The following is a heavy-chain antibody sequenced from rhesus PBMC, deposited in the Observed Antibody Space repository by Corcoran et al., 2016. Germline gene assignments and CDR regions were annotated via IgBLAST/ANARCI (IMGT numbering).Heavy chain of an antibody. CDR1: GFTSGCSA. J-gene: IGHJ4*01. CDR2: IRTKSNNFET. Sequence: EGQVMASGGGLVQPCGALGPSWAACGFTSGCSAVPAGGRAFGEGGVWVGRIRTKSNNFETGYAASVKGEFTISRDDSKNTAYLQMNSLKTEDTAVYYCTTVSPGSWPAFDYWGQGVLVTVSS. V-gene: IGHV3-118*01. CDR3: TTVSPGSWPAFDY. D-gene: IGHD6-25*01.